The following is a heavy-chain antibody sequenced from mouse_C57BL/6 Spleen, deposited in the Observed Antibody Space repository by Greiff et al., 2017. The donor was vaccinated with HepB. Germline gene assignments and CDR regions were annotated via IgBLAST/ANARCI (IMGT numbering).Heavy chain of an antibody. CDR3: TREGYDYDRGFAY. CDR2: IRNKANNHAT. D-gene: IGHD2-4*01. CDR1: GFTFSDAW. Sequence: EVKLEESGGGLVQPGGSMKLSCAASGFTFSDAWMDWVRQSPEKGLEWVAEIRNKANNHATYYAESVKGRFTISRDDSKSSVYLQMNSLRAEDTGIYYCTREGYDYDRGFAYWGQGTLVTVSA. V-gene: IGHV6-6*01. J-gene: IGHJ3*01.